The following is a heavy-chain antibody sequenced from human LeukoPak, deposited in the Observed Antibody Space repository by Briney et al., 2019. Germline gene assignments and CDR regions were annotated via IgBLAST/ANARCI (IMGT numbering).Heavy chain of an antibody. CDR1: GGSISSYY. D-gene: IGHD2-15*01. CDR2: IYYSGST. CDR3: ASDPSGGNYFDY. V-gene: IGHV4-59*08. J-gene: IGHJ4*02. Sequence: SETLSLTCTVSGGSISSYYRSWIRQPPGKGLEWIGYIYYSGSTNYNPSLKGRVTISVDTSKNQFSLKLSSVTAADTAVYYCASDPSGGNYFDYWGQGTLVTVSS.